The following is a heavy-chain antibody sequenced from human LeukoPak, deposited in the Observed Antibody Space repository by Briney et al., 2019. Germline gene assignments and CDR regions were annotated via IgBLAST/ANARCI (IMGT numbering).Heavy chain of an antibody. V-gene: IGHV3-9*01. CDR3: ARSRRDGYPRVFDY. Sequence: PGGSLRLSCAASGFTFDDYAMHWVRQAPGKGLEWVSGISWNSGSIGYADSVKGRFTISRDNAKNSLYLQMNSLRAEDTAVYYCARSRRDGYPRVFDYWGQGTLVTVSS. J-gene: IGHJ4*02. CDR1: GFTFDDYA. D-gene: IGHD5-24*01. CDR2: ISWNSGSI.